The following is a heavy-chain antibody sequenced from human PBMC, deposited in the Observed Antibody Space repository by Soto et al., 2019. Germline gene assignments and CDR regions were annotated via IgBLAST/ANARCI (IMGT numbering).Heavy chain of an antibody. D-gene: IGHD3-10*01. V-gene: IGHV4-31*03. Sequence: PSETLSLTCTFSGCSISSGGYYWSWIRQHPGKGLEWIGYIYYSGSTYYNPSLKSRVTISVDTSKNQFSLKLSSVTAADTAVYYCARGVRDPINWFDPWGQGTLVTVSS. CDR3: ARGVRDPINWFDP. J-gene: IGHJ5*02. CDR2: IYYSGST. CDR1: GCSISSGGYY.